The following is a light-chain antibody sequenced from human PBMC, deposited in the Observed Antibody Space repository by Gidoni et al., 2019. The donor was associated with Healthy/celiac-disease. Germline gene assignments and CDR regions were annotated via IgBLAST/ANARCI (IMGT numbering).Light chain of an antibody. CDR2: AAS. Sequence: AIQMTQSPSSLSASVGDIVTLTCRASHGIRNDLCWYQQKTGKAPKLLIYAASSLQSGVPSRFSGSGSGTDFTLTISSLQPEYFATYYCLQDYNYPRTFGQGTKVEVK. V-gene: IGKV1-6*01. CDR1: HGIRND. J-gene: IGKJ1*01. CDR3: LQDYNYPRT.